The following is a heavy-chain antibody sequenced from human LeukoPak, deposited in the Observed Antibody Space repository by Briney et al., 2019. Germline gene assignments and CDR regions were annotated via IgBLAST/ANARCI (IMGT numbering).Heavy chain of an antibody. CDR3: TRGFREGFDI. V-gene: IGHV3-74*01. CDR2: INTRGATI. CDR1: GFTFESYW. J-gene: IGHJ3*02. Sequence: GGSLRLSCEASGFTFESYWIHGVRQVPGKGLVWVSRINTRGATISYADSVEGRLTISRDNARNTLYLQMSGLSVEDTALYYCTRGFREGFDIWGHGTMVTVSS. D-gene: IGHD3-10*01.